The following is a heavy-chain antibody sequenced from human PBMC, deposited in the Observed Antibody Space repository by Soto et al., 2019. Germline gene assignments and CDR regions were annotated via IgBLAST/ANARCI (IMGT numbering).Heavy chain of an antibody. CDR3: ARDSSGYYYAMSDY. V-gene: IGHV6-1*01. Sequence: PSQTLSLTSAISGDSVSSNSAAWNWIRQSPSRGLEWLGRAYYRSKWYNDYAVPVKSRITINPDTTKNQISLQMNSLRAEDTAVYYCARDSSGYYYAMSDYWGRGTPVTVSS. D-gene: IGHD3-22*01. CDR1: GDSVSSNSAA. J-gene: IGHJ4*02. CDR2: AYYRSKWYN.